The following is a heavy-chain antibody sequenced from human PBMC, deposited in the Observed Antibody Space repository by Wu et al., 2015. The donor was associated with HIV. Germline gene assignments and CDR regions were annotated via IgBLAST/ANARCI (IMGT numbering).Heavy chain of an antibody. D-gene: IGHD2-15*01. CDR1: GYTFTDYY. Sequence: QVQLVQSGAEVKKPGASMKVSCKASGYTFTDYYIHWVRQAPGQGLEWMGCINPNSGGTNYAQKFQGRVTVTRDTSISTTYMELSNLKSEDTAVYFCTRSTFAGGSDTWYSFDKWGQGTLVSVSS. V-gene: IGHV1-2*02. J-gene: IGHJ4*02. CDR3: TRSTFAGGSDTWYSFDK. CDR2: INPNSGGT.